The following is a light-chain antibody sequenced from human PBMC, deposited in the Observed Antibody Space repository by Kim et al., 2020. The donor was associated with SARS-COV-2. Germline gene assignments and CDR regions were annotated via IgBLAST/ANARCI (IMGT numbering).Light chain of an antibody. V-gene: IGKV3-15*01. Sequence: EIVMTQSPATLSVSPGERATLSCRASQSISSNLAWYQQKPGQAPRLLIYGASTRATGIQARFSGSGSGTEFTLTISSLQSEDFAVYYCQQYSNWPLTVGGGTKVDIK. J-gene: IGKJ4*01. CDR1: QSISSN. CDR2: GAS. CDR3: QQYSNWPLT.